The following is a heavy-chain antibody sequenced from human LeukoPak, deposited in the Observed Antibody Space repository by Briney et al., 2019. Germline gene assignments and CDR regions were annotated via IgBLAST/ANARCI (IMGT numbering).Heavy chain of an antibody. Sequence: SETLSLTWTVSGASISIYYWSWIRQPAGKGLEWIGRMYTSGSTNYNPSLKSRVTMSVDTSKNQFSLKLSSVTAADTAVYYCTTDSNYYYYMDVWGKGTTVIVSS. CDR2: MYTSGST. CDR1: GASISIYY. CDR3: TTDSNYYYYMDV. J-gene: IGHJ6*03. V-gene: IGHV4-4*07.